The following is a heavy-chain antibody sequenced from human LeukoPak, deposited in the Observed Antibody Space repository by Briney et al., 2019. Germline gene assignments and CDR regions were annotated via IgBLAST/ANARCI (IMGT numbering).Heavy chain of an antibody. CDR3: AGEGRKQLVSWFDP. Sequence: GRSLTLSCAVSRFPFSTYAMHWVRQAPGKGLEWVAVISYNGANKFYADSVKGRFIISKDNFDNTLFLQMNSLRAEDTAVYYCAGEGRKQLVSWFDPWGQGTLVTVSS. J-gene: IGHJ5*02. CDR2: ISYNGANK. V-gene: IGHV3-30*16. CDR1: RFPFSTYA. D-gene: IGHD1-1*01.